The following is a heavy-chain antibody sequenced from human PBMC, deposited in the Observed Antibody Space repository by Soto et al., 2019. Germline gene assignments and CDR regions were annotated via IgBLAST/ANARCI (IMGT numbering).Heavy chain of an antibody. CDR1: GGTFSSYA. CDR2: IIPIFGTA. D-gene: IGHD2-8*01. J-gene: IGHJ3*02. Sequence: QVQLVQSGAEVKKPGSSVKVSCKASGGTFSSYAISWVRQAPGQGLEWKGGIIPIFGTANYAQKFQGRVTITADESTSTAYMELSSLRSEDTAVYYCARGLSSVVLMVYGRSGAFDIWGQGTMVTVSS. V-gene: IGHV1-69*01. CDR3: ARGLSSVVLMVYGRSGAFDI.